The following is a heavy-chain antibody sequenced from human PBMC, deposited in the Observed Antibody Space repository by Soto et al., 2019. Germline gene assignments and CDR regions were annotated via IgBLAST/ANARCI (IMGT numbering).Heavy chain of an antibody. V-gene: IGHV1-3*01. CDR1: GYTFTSYS. CDR3: ASRGGFLEWLLPQHYYYYYGMDV. CDR2: INAGNGNT. D-gene: IGHD3-3*01. Sequence: ASVKVSCKASGYTFTSYSMHWVRQAPGQSLEWMGWINAGNGNTKYSQKFQGRVTITRDTSASTAYMELSSLRSEDTAVYYCASRGGFLEWLLPQHYYYYYGMDVWGQGTTVTVSS. J-gene: IGHJ6*02.